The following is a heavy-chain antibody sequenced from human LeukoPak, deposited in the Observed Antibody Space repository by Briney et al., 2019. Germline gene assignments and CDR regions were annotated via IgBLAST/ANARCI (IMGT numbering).Heavy chain of an antibody. CDR3: ARVGEFDPGYCSSTSCYMYFDL. V-gene: IGHV4-4*07. D-gene: IGHD2-2*02. CDR2: IYTSGST. Sequence: SETLSLTCTVSGGSISSYYWSWIRQPAGKGLEWIGRIYTSGSTNYNPSLKSRVTMSVDTSKNQFSLKLSSVTAADTAVYYCARVGEFDPGYCSSTSCYMYFDLWGRGTLVTVSS. CDR1: GGSISSYY. J-gene: IGHJ2*01.